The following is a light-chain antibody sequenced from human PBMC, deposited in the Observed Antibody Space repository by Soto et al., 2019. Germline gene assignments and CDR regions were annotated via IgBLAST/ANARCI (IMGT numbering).Light chain of an antibody. CDR1: QSVSSN. CDR3: QQRSNWPPIT. V-gene: IGKV3-11*01. J-gene: IGKJ5*01. CDR2: DAS. Sequence: EIVLTQSPATLSLSTGERATLSCRASQSVSSNLAWYQQKPGQAPRLLIYDASNRATGIPARFSGSGSGTDFTLTISSLEPEDFAVYYCQQRSNWPPITFGQGTRLEIK.